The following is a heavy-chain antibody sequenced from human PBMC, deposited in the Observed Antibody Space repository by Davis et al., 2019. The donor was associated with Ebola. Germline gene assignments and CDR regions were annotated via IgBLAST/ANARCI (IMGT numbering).Heavy chain of an antibody. V-gene: IGHV3-53*04. Sequence: GGSLRLSCAASGFTVSSNYMSWVRQAPGKGLEWVSVIYSGGSTYYADSVKGRFTISRHNSKNTLYLQMNSLRAEDTAVYYCARSRYYDFWSGYEYWGQGTLVTVSS. CDR3: ARSRYYDFWSGYEY. D-gene: IGHD3-3*01. CDR1: GFTVSSNY. J-gene: IGHJ4*02. CDR2: IYSGGST.